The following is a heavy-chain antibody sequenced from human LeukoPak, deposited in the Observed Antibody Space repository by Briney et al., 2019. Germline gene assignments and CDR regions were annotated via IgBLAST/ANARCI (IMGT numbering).Heavy chain of an antibody. CDR3: VRDDGATKPC. Sequence: GGSPRLSCAASGFTLSSYWMSWVRQAPGKGLEWVANIKRDGSEKYYVDSVKGRFSISRDNAKNSLYLQMNSLRVEDTAAYYCVRDDGATKPCWGQGPLVTVSS. V-gene: IGHV3-7*01. CDR1: GFTLSSYW. D-gene: IGHD1-26*01. CDR2: IKRDGSEK. J-gene: IGHJ4*02.